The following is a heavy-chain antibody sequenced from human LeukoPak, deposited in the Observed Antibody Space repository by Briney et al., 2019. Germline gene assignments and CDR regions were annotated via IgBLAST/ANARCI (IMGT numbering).Heavy chain of an antibody. J-gene: IGHJ4*02. CDR2: INHSGST. CDR1: GGSFSGYY. CDR3: ARLSYYYDTSGYYPYYFDY. V-gene: IGHV4-34*01. D-gene: IGHD3-22*01. Sequence: KPSETLSLTCAVYGGSFSGYYWSWIRQPPGKGLEWIGEINHSGSTNYNPSLKSRVTISVDTSKNQFSLKLSSVTAADTAVYYCARLSYYYDTSGYYPYYFDYWGQGALVTVSS.